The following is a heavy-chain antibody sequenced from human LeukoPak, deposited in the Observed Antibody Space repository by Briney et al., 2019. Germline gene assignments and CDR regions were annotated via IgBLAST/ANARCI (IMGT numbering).Heavy chain of an antibody. D-gene: IGHD1-26*01. CDR2: ISSSGSTI. CDR3: ASGYSGSLYFDY. CDR1: GFTFSSYE. Sequence: QSGGSLRLSCAASGFTFSSYEMNWVGQAPGKGLEWVSYISSSGSTIYYADSVKGRFTISRDNAKNSLYLQMNSLRAEDTAVYYCASGYSGSLYFDYWGQGTLVTVSS. V-gene: IGHV3-48*03. J-gene: IGHJ4*02.